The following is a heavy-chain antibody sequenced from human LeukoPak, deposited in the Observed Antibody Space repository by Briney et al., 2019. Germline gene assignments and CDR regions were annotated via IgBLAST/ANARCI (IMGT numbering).Heavy chain of an antibody. CDR3: AGHDYYGSGSYR. J-gene: IGHJ5*02. D-gene: IGHD3-10*01. V-gene: IGHV4-59*08. CDR2: MYYSGST. CDR1: GGSISSYQ. Sequence: KPSETLSLTCTVSGGSISSYQWSWIRQPPGKGLEWIGYMYYSGSTKYNPSLKSRVTISGDTSKNQLSLKLISVTAADAAVYYCAGHDYYGSGSYRWGQGTLVTVSS.